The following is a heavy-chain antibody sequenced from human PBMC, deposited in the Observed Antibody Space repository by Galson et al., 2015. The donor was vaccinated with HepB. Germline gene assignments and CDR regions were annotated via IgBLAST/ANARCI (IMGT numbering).Heavy chain of an antibody. D-gene: IGHD1-26*01. CDR2: INPSGGST. J-gene: IGHJ4*02. CDR3: ATAGGSYYENFDY. CDR1: GYTFTSYY. V-gene: IGHV1-46*01. Sequence: SVKVSCKASGYTFTSYYMHWVRQAPGQGLEWMGIINPSGGSTSYAQRFQGRVTMTRDTSTSTVYMELSSLRSEDTAVYYCATAGGSYYENFDYWGQGTLVTVSS.